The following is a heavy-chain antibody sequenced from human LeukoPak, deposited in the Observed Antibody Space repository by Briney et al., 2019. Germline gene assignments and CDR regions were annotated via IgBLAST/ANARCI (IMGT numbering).Heavy chain of an antibody. V-gene: IGHV3-33*06. CDR1: GFTFSSYG. CDR3: AKDLASYCSGGGCNGLDY. D-gene: IGHD2-15*01. Sequence: GRSLRLSCAASGFTFSSYGMHWVRQAPGKGLEWVAVIWYDGSNKYYADSVKGRFTISRDNSKNTLYLQMNSLRAEDTAVYYCAKDLASYCSGGGCNGLDYWGQGTLVTVSS. CDR2: IWYDGSNK. J-gene: IGHJ4*02.